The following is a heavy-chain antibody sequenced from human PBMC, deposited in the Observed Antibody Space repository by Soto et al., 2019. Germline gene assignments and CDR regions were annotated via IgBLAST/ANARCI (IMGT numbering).Heavy chain of an antibody. D-gene: IGHD6-19*01. J-gene: IGHJ4*02. CDR3: ASAGGLGAVAADY. V-gene: IGHV4-30-2*01. Sequence: QLQLQESGSGLVKPSQTLSLTCAVSGGSISSGGYSWSWIRHPPGKGLEWIRYIYHSGSTYYNPSVKSRVTISVDRSKNRFSLKLSSVTAADTAVYYCASAGGLGAVAADYWGQGTLVTVSS. CDR1: GGSISSGGYS. CDR2: IYHSGST.